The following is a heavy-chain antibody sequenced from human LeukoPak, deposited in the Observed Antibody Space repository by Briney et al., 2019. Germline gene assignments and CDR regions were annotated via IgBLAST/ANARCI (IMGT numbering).Heavy chain of an antibody. CDR1: GGSISSYY. D-gene: IGHD6-19*01. CDR2: IYTSGST. Sequence: PSETLSLTCTVSGGSISSYYWSWIRQSAGKGLEWIGRIYTSGSTNYNPSLKSRVTMSVDTSKNQFSLKLSSVTAADTAVYYCARDSSSGWYGDYYYMDVWGKGTTVTVSS. V-gene: IGHV4-4*07. CDR3: ARDSSSGWYGDYYYMDV. J-gene: IGHJ6*03.